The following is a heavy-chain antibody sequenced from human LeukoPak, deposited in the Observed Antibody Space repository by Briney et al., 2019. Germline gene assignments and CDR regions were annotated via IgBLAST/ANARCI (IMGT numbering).Heavy chain of an antibody. V-gene: IGHV4-39*07. D-gene: IGHD3-10*01. Sequence: SETLSLTCTVSGGSISSSSYYWGWIRQPPGKGLEWIGSIYYSGSTYYNPSLKSRVTMSVDTSKNQFSLKLSSVTAADTAVYYCARDSITMVRGLFDYWGQGTLVTVSS. CDR2: IYYSGST. J-gene: IGHJ4*02. CDR3: ARDSITMVRGLFDY. CDR1: GGSISSSSYY.